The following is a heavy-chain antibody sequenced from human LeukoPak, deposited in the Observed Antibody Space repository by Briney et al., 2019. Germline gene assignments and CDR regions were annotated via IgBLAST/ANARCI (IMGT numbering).Heavy chain of an antibody. CDR1: GGSFSGYY. J-gene: IGHJ5*02. CDR3: AREVTAMVTFNWFDP. V-gene: IGHV4-34*01. D-gene: IGHD5-18*01. Sequence: KPSETLSLTCAVYGGSFSGYYWSWIRQPPGKGLEWIGEINHRGSTNYNPSLKSRVTISVDTSKNQFSLKLSSVTAADTAVYYCAREVTAMVTFNWFDPWGQGTLVTVSS. CDR2: INHRGST.